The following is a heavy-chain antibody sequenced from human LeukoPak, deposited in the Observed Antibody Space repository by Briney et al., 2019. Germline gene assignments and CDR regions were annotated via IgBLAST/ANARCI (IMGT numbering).Heavy chain of an antibody. Sequence: GASVKVSCKASGYTFTSYGISWVRQAPGQGLEWMGWISAYNGNTNYAQKLQGRVTMTTDTSTSTAYMELRSLRSDDTAVYYCARIRGYSGCDWEYYGMDVWGQGTTVTVSS. D-gene: IGHD5-12*01. V-gene: IGHV1-18*01. CDR3: ARIRGYSGCDWEYYGMDV. CDR2: ISAYNGNT. CDR1: GYTFTSYG. J-gene: IGHJ6*02.